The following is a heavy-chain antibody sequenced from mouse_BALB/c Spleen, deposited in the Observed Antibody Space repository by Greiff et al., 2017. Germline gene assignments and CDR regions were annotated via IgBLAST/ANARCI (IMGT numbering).Heavy chain of an antibody. CDR3: AREAGGSSPYWYFDV. D-gene: IGHD1-1*01. CDR2: IDPANGNT. Sequence: EVQLQQSGAELVKPGASVKLSCTASGFNIKDTYMHWVKQRPEQGLEWIGRIDPANGNTKYDPKFQGKATITADTSSNTAYLQLSSLTSEDTAVYYCAREAGGSSPYWYFDVWGAGTTVTVAS. V-gene: IGHV14-3*02. CDR1: GFNIKDTY. J-gene: IGHJ1*01.